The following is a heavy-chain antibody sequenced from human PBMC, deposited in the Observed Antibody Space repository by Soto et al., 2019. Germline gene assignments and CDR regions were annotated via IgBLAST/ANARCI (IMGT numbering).Heavy chain of an antibody. V-gene: IGHV3-7*03. CDR1: GFTFSSYW. J-gene: IGHJ4*02. Sequence: EVQLVESGGGLVQPGGSLRLSCAASGFTFSSYWMSWVRQAPGKGLEWVANIKQDGSEKYYVDSVKGRFTISRDNAKNSLYLQMNSLRAEDTAVYYCARAYGWPVVTALFDYWGQGTLVTVSS. CDR2: IKQDGSEK. CDR3: ARAYGWPVVTALFDY. D-gene: IGHD2-21*02.